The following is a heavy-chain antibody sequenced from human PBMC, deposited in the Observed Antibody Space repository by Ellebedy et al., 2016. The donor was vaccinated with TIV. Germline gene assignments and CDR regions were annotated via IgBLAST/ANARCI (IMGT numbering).Heavy chain of an antibody. CDR2: MYSSGTT. CDR3: AGRGVTIRGDPYYYFDY. V-gene: IGHV4-4*09. D-gene: IGHD3-10*01. CDR1: GGSISTHY. Sequence: SETLSLTCSVSGGSISTHYWNWIRQTPGKGLEWIGNMYSSGTTNYNPSLRSRVAMSVDTSKNQFSLKLNSVTAADTAVYFCAGRGVTIRGDPYYYFDYWGQGILVTVSS. J-gene: IGHJ4*02.